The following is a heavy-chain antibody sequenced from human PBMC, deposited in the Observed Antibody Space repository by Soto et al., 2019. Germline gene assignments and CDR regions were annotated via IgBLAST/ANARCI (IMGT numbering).Heavy chain of an antibody. V-gene: IGHV3-23*01. Sequence: GGSLRLSCAASGFTFSSYALSWVRQAPGKGLEWISAISGSGSSRYYADSVKGRFTISRDNSKNTLYLLINSLRAEDTAVYYCAKATVEYSSSWPLAYWGQGTLVTVSS. CDR2: ISGSGSSR. CDR3: AKATVEYSSSWPLAY. D-gene: IGHD6-13*01. CDR1: GFTFSSYA. J-gene: IGHJ4*02.